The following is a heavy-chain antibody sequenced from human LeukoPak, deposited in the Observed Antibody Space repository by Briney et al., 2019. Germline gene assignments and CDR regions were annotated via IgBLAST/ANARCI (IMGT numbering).Heavy chain of an antibody. CDR3: ARRFSSGWSPTYDY. CDR1: SGSLSTYY. D-gene: IGHD6-19*01. J-gene: IGHJ4*02. CDR2: IYNSEGGT. Sequence: SETLSLTCTVSSGSLSTYYWGWIRQPPGKGLEWIGYIYNSEGGTNSNPSLKSRVTISEDTSKNQFSLKLRSVTVADTAVYFCARRFSSGWSPTYDYWGQGILVTVSS. V-gene: IGHV4-59*01.